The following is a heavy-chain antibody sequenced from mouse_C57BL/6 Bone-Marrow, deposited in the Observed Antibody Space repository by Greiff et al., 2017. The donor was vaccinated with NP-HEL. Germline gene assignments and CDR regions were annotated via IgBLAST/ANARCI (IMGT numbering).Heavy chain of an antibody. CDR1: GYTFTSYW. Sequence: QVQLKQPGAELVKPGASVKLSCKASGYTFTSYWMHWVKQRPGQGLEWIGMIHPNSGSTNYNEKFKSKATLTVDKSSSTAYMQLSSLTSEDSAVYYCASETTVVGYFDYWGQGTTLTVSS. J-gene: IGHJ2*01. D-gene: IGHD1-1*01. V-gene: IGHV1-64*01. CDR2: IHPNSGST. CDR3: ASETTVVGYFDY.